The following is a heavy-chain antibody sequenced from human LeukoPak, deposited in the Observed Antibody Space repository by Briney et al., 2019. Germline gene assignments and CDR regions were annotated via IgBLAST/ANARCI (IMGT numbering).Heavy chain of an antibody. CDR1: GFTFSSYE. CDR2: ISSSGSTI. J-gene: IGHJ6*04. V-gene: IGHV3-48*03. Sequence: GGSLRLSCAASGFTFSSYEMNWVRQAPGKGLEWVSYISSSGSTIYYADSVEGRFTISRDNAKNSLYLQMNSPRAEDTAVYYCACPCGVTTTGYYYYGMDVWGKGTTVTVSS. D-gene: IGHD4-17*01. CDR3: ACPCGVTTTGYYYYGMDV.